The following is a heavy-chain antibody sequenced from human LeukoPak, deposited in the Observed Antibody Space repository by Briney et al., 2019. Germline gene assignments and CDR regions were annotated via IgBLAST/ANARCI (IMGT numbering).Heavy chain of an antibody. D-gene: IGHD5-24*01. CDR3: ARPAGWLHRYYFEY. V-gene: IGHV4-39*01. CDR2: IHSGGNT. J-gene: IGHJ4*02. Sequence: PSETLSLTCTLSGDSISSSCYYWGWLRQPPGKGLEWIGTIHSGGNTYYNPSLKSRVTISVDTSKNQLSVTLYSVTAADTAVYFCARPAGWLHRYYFEYWGQGTLVTVSS. CDR1: GDSISSSCYY.